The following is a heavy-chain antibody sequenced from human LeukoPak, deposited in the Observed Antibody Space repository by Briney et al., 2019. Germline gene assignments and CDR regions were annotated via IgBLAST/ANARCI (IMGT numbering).Heavy chain of an antibody. CDR3: ARESLSPPYYYYGMDV. CDR2: IYHSGST. Sequence: KPSETLPLTCAVSGGSISSSNWWSWVRQPPGKGLEWIGEIYHSGSTNYNPSLKSRVTISVDKSKNQFSLKLSSVTAADTAVYYCARESLSPPYYYYGMDVWGQGTTVTVSS. CDR1: GGSISSSNW. V-gene: IGHV4-4*02. J-gene: IGHJ6*02.